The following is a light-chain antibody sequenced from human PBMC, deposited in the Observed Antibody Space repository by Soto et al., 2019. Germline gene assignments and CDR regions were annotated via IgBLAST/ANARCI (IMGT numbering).Light chain of an antibody. J-gene: IGKJ1*01. CDR1: PSIISC. CDR3: QQYESYSLT. Sequence: DLQITQSPATRSGSGVDRATIPCRASPSIISCLAWYQQNPGKAPKLXTYAXSSWDSGVPSRLSGSGSGTELILPISSLQPDDFANYYCQQYESYSLTFGQGTKVDIK. CDR2: AXS. V-gene: IGKV1-5*01.